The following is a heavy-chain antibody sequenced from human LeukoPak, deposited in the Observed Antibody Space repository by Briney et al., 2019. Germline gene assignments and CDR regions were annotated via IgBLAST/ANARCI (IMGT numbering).Heavy chain of an antibody. V-gene: IGHV4-59*05. J-gene: IGHJ5*02. CDR1: GGSISSYY. Sequence: KSSETLSLTCTVSGGSISSYYWSWIRQPPGKGLEWVGSSYYSGSTYYNPSLKSRVTISVDTSKNQFSLKLSSVTAADTAVYYCASGESRIVVVPAAARHWFDPWGQETLVTVSS. D-gene: IGHD2-2*01. CDR2: SYYSGST. CDR3: ASGESRIVVVPAAARHWFDP.